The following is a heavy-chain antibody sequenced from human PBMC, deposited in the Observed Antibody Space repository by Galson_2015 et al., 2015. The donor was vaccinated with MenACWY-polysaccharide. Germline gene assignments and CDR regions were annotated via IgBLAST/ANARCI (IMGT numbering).Heavy chain of an antibody. CDR1: GGSISTGSSY. J-gene: IGHJ5*02. CDR2: IHSRGRT. CDR3: ARSLGYSDSAFDNGRDVDRRFDP. Sequence: TLSLTCSVSGGSISTGSSYWSWIRQPAGKGLEWIGRIHSRGRTDYGPSLKSRVTISTDTSGNRLSLNLSSVPAADTAVYYCARSLGYSDSAFDNGRDVDRRFDPWGQGTLVTVSS. D-gene: IGHD5-12*01. V-gene: IGHV4-61*02.